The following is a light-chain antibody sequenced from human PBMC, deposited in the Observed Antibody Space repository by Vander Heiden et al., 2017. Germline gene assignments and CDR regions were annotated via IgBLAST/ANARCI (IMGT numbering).Light chain of an antibody. Sequence: AIQMTQSPSSLSASVGDTVTITCRASQGIRTDLGWYQQKPGKAPQLLIYAASNLEGGVSPRFSGSGSGTDFTLTITSLQSEDYATYFCLQYYTYPWTFGQGTKVEVK. J-gene: IGKJ1*01. CDR3: LQYYTYPWT. V-gene: IGKV1-6*01. CDR2: AAS. CDR1: QGIRTD.